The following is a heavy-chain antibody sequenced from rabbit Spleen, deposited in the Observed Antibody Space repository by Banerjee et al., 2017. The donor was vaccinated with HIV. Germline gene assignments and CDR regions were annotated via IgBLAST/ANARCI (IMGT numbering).Heavy chain of an antibody. CDR2: IDPLFGST. J-gene: IGHJ6*01. Sequence: QEQVVESGGGLVQPGGSLKLSCKASGFDFSGYGVSWVRQAPGKGLEWIGYIDPLFGSTWYASWVNGRFTISRSTSLNTVDLKMTSLTAADTATYFCARNLENYAGSSYLDLWGPGTLVTVS. V-gene: IGHV1S47*01. CDR1: GFDFSGYG. D-gene: IGHD8-1*01. CDR3: ARNLENYAGSSYLDL.